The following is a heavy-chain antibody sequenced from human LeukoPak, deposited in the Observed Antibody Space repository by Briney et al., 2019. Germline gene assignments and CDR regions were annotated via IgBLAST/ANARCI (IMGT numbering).Heavy chain of an antibody. D-gene: IGHD2-21*02. J-gene: IGHJ4*02. V-gene: IGHV3-30*18. Sequence: GRSQRLSCAASGFTFSNSDMFWVRQAPGKGLEWVALISYDGSERYYADSVKGRFTVSRDNSKNSLDLQMNSLGAEDTAVYYCAKGMTAGGRLYHFDYWGQGALVTVSS. CDR2: ISYDGSER. CDR1: GFTFSNSD. CDR3: AKGMTAGGRLYHFDY.